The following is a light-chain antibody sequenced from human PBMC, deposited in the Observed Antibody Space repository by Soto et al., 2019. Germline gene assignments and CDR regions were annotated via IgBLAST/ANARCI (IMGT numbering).Light chain of an antibody. J-gene: IGKJ2*01. V-gene: IGKV3-20*01. CDR1: QSVYNNY. Sequence: EIVLTQSPGTLSLSPGEGASFSCRASQSVYNNYLAWYQHKPGQSPRLLIYGASTRAAGIPDRFSGSGSGTDFTLTISRLEPEDFAVYYCQQYVDSLYTFGQGTKLEIK. CDR3: QQYVDSLYT. CDR2: GAS.